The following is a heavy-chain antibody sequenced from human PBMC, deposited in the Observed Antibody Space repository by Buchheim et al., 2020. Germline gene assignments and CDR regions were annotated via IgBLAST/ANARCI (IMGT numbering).Heavy chain of an antibody. CDR3: AKDGYYGSGTYYYYYNMDV. D-gene: IGHD3-10*01. CDR2: ISYDGSNK. Sequence: QVQLVESGGGVVQPGRSLRPSCAASGFTFSSYGIHWVRQAPGKGLEWVAVISYDGSNKYYADSVKGRFTISRDNSKNKLYLQMNSLRAEDTAVYYCAKDGYYGSGTYYYYYNMDVWGQGTT. J-gene: IGHJ6*02. V-gene: IGHV3-30*18. CDR1: GFTFSSYG.